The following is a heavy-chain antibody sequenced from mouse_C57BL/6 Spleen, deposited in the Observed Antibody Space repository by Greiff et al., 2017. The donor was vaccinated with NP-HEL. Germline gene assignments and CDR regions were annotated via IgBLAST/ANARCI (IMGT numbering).Heavy chain of an antibody. CDR1: GYTFTSYW. J-gene: IGHJ3*01. CDR3: ARRDYGNEGAWFAY. Sequence: QVHVKQPGTELVKPGASVKLSCKASGYTFTSYWMHWVKQRPGQGLEWIGNINPSNGGTNYNEKFKSKATLTVDKSSSTAYMQLSSLTSEDSAVYYCARRDYGNEGAWFAYWGQGTLVTVSA. CDR2: INPSNGGT. D-gene: IGHD2-1*01. V-gene: IGHV1-53*01.